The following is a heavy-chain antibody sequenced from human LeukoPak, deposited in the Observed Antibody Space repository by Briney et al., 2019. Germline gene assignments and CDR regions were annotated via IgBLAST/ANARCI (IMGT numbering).Heavy chain of an antibody. CDR1: GGSLSTHH. J-gene: IGHJ4*02. V-gene: IGHV4-59*11. CDR3: ARGYDSSAYYPFNY. D-gene: IGHD3-22*01. Sequence: PSETLSLTCVVSGGSLSTHHWSWIRQSPGRGLEWIGYISDSGSTNYNPSLKSRVTISVDTSKNQFSLMLSSVTAADTAVYYCARGYDSSAYYPFNYWGQGTLVTVSS. CDR2: ISDSGST.